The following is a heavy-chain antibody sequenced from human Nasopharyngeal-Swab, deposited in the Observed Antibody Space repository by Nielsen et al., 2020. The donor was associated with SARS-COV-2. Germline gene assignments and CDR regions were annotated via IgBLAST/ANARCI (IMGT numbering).Heavy chain of an antibody. CDR3: ARIMVRGVIISGYYYGMDV. D-gene: IGHD3-10*01. CDR1: AGTFSSYA. V-gene: IGHV1-69*13. J-gene: IGHJ6*02. CDR2: IIPIFGTA. Sequence: SVKVSCKASAGTFSSYAISWVRQAPGQGLEWMGGIIPIFGTANYAQKFQGRVTITADESTSTAYMELSSLRSEDTAVYYCARIMVRGVIISGYYYGMDVWGQGTTVTVSS.